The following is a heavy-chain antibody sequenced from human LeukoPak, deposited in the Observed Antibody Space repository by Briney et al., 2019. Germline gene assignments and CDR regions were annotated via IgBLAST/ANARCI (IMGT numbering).Heavy chain of an antibody. CDR3: ARLYDILTGAFDY. Sequence: GGSLRLSCAASGFTFTSYSMNWVRQAPGEGLELVSSISSSSSYIYYADSVKGRFTISRDNAKNSLYLQMSSLRAEDTAIYYCARLYDILTGAFDYWGQGTLVTVSS. V-gene: IGHV3-21*01. J-gene: IGHJ4*02. CDR2: ISSSSSYI. D-gene: IGHD3-9*01. CDR1: GFTFTSYS.